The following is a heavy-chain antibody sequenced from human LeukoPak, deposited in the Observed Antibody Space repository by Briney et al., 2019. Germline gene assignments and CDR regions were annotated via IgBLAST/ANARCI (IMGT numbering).Heavy chain of an antibody. J-gene: IGHJ4*02. V-gene: IGHV4-39*07. CDR1: YGSISDISYY. Sequence: SETLSLTCTVSYGSISDISYYWGWIRQPPGKGLEWIGSIYYSGRTYYNSSLKSRVTISVDTSKNQFSLKVTSVTAADTAVYYCARDHADYYDSSGYFDYWGQGTLVTVSS. D-gene: IGHD3-22*01. CDR2: IYYSGRT. CDR3: ARDHADYYDSSGYFDY.